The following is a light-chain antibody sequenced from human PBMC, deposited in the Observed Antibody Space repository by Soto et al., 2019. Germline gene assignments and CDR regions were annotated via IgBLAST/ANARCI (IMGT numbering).Light chain of an antibody. CDR1: QSISSY. CDR2: AAS. Sequence: DIQMTQSPSFLSASVGDRVTITCRASQSISSYLNWYQQRPGKAPNLLIYAASSLQSGVPSRFSGSGSGTDFTLTISSLQPEDFATYYCLQDYNYPLTFGGGTKVDIK. J-gene: IGKJ4*01. CDR3: LQDYNYPLT. V-gene: IGKV1-39*01.